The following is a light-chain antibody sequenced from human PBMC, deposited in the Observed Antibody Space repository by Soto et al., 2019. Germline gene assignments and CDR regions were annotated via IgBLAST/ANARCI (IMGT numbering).Light chain of an antibody. V-gene: IGKV2-28*01. J-gene: IGKJ1*01. CDR2: LGS. Sequence: DIVMTQSPLSLPVTPGEPASISCRSSQSLLHSNGYNYLDWYLQKPGQSPQLLIYLGSNRASGVPDRLSGSGSGTDFTLKISRVEAEDVGVYYCMQALQTPVFGQGTKVDIK. CDR1: QSLLHSNGYNY. CDR3: MQALQTPV.